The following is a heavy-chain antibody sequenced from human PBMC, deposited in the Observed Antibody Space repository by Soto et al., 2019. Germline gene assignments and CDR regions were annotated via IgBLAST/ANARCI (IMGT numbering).Heavy chain of an antibody. V-gene: IGHV1-8*01. D-gene: IGHD2-15*01. CDR2: MNPNSGNT. Sequence: ASVKVSCKASGYTFTSYDINWVRQATGQGLEWMGWMNPNSGNTGYAQKFQGRVTMTRNTSISTAYMELSSLRSEDTAVYYCARVGCSGGSCYYGVAFDIWGQGTMVTVSS. J-gene: IGHJ3*02. CDR1: GYTFTSYD. CDR3: ARVGCSGGSCYYGVAFDI.